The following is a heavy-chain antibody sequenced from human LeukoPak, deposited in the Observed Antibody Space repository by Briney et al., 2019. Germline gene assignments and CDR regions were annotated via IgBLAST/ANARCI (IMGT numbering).Heavy chain of an antibody. Sequence: ASVKVSCKASGYTFTGYYMHWVRQAPGQGLEWMGWINPNSGGTNYALKFQGRVTMTRDTSISTAYMELSRLRSDDTAVYYCARANTGLSMVRGVIPGYWGQGTLVTVSS. D-gene: IGHD3-10*01. CDR2: INPNSGGT. V-gene: IGHV1-2*02. CDR3: ARANTGLSMVRGVIPGY. CDR1: GYTFTGYY. J-gene: IGHJ4*02.